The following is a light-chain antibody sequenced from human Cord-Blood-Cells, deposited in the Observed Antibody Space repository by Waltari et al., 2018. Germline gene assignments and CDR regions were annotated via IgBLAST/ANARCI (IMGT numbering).Light chain of an antibody. CDR2: GTS. J-gene: IGLJ2*01. CDR1: SSNIGAGYD. CDR3: QSYDSSLSGSV. V-gene: IGLV1-40*01. Sequence: QSVLTQPPSVSGAPGQRVTISCTGSSSNIGAGYDVHWYQQLPGTAPKLPTFGTSIRPAGVPARFSGSKSGTSASLAITGLQAEDEADYYCQSYDSSLSGSVFGGGTKLTVL.